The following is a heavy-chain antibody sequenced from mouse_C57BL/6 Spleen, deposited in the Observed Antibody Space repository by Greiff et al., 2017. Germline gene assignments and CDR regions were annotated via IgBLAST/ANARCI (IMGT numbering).Heavy chain of an antibody. J-gene: IGHJ2*01. CDR1: GYTFTSYW. V-gene: IGHV1-52*01. CDR3: ARSDYYGSSGYFDY. D-gene: IGHD1-1*01. Sequence: VQLQQPGAELVRPGSSVKLSCKASGYTFTSYWMHWVKQRPIQGLEWIGNIDPSDSETHYNQKFKDKATLTVDKSSSTAYMQLSSLTSEDSAVYYCARSDYYGSSGYFDYWGQGTTLTVSS. CDR2: IDPSDSET.